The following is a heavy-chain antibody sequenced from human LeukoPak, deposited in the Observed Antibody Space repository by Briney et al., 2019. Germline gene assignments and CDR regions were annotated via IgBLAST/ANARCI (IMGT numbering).Heavy chain of an antibody. Sequence: GASVKVSCKASGYTFTSYGISWVRQAPGQGLEWMGWISAYNGNTNYAQKLQGRVTMTTDTSTSTAYMELRSLRSDDTAVYYCATRHPYYDFWSGSRSSWDAFDIWGQGTMVTVSS. J-gene: IGHJ3*02. CDR2: ISAYNGNT. V-gene: IGHV1-18*01. CDR1: GYTFTSYG. CDR3: ATRHPYYDFWSGSRSSWDAFDI. D-gene: IGHD3-3*01.